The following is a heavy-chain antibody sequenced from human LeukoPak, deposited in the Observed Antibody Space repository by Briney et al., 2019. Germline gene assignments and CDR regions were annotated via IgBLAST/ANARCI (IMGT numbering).Heavy chain of an antibody. CDR1: GFTFSDYT. D-gene: IGHD3-10*02. CDR2: ISFSSAYI. J-gene: IGHJ6*04. Sequence: PGGSLRLSCAAYGFTFSDYTMNWVRQAPGKGLEWVSSISFSSAYIYYADSLKGRFTISRDNANNSLSLQMNSLRAEDTAVYYCAELGSTMIGGVWGKGTTVTISS. CDR3: AELGSTMIGGV. V-gene: IGHV3-21*01.